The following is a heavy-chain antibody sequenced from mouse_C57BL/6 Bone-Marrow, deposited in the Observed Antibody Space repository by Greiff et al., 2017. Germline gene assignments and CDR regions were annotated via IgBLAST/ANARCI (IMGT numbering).Heavy chain of an antibody. V-gene: IGHV1-61*01. CDR3: ARISNWDIDS. CDR1: GYTFTSYW. CDR2: IYPSDSET. Sequence: QVQLQQPGAELVRPGSSVKLSCKASGYTFTSYWMDWVKQRPGQGLEWIGNIYPSDSETHYNQKFKDKATLTVDKSSSPAYLRLSSLTSEDSAVYYCARISNWDIDSWGKGTTLTVSS. J-gene: IGHJ2*01. D-gene: IGHD4-1*01.